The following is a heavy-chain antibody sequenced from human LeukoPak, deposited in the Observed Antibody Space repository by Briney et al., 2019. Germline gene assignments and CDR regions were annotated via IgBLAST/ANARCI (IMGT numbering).Heavy chain of an antibody. V-gene: IGHV3-23*01. D-gene: IGHD1-26*01. CDR2: ISGSGGAT. CDR3: AKAVRELLFPDYFDY. J-gene: IGHJ4*02. Sequence: PGGSLRLSCTAPGFTFRNYAMSWVRRAPGKGLEWVSAISGSGGATDYADSVKGRFTVSKDISKNTWYLQMNSLRAEDTAVYYCAKAVRELLFPDYFDYWGQGILVTVSS. CDR1: GFTFRNYA.